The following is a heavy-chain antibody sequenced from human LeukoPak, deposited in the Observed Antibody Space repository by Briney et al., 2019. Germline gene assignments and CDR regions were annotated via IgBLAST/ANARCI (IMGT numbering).Heavy chain of an antibody. Sequence: PGGSLRLSCAASGFTFSSYDMHWVRQATGKGLEWVSAIGTAGDTYYPGSVKGRFTISRENAKNSLYLQMNSLRAGDTAVCYCARSYRKDDAFDIWGQGTMVTVSS. V-gene: IGHV3-13*01. D-gene: IGHD3-16*02. J-gene: IGHJ3*02. CDR2: IGTAGDT. CDR1: GFTFSSYD. CDR3: ARSYRKDDAFDI.